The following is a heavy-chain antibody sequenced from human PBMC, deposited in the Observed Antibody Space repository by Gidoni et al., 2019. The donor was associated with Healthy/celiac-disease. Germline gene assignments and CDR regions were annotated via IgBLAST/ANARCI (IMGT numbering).Heavy chain of an antibody. CDR1: GFTFSNAW. Sequence: EVQLVESGGGLVKPGGSLRLSCAASGFTFSNAWMNWVRQAPGKGLEWVGRIKSKTDGGTKDYAAPVKGRFTISRDDSKNTLYLQMNSLKTEDTAVYYCTTGGEAAAGQGEWGDFDYWGQGTLVTVSS. V-gene: IGHV3-15*07. CDR2: IKSKTDGGTK. D-gene: IGHD6-13*01. CDR3: TTGGEAAAGQGEWGDFDY. J-gene: IGHJ4*02.